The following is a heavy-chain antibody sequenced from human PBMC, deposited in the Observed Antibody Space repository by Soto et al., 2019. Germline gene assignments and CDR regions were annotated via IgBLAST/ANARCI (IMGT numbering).Heavy chain of an antibody. D-gene: IGHD5-12*01. CDR1: GFTFSDYY. J-gene: IGHJ6*03. Sequence: QVQLVESGGGLVQPGGSLRLSCAASGFTFSDYYMSWIRQAPGKGLEWVSYISSSGSTIYYADSVKGRFTISRDNAKNSRYLQMNSLRAEDTAVYYCARGRVAIEWLRYNGDYMDVWGKGTTVTVSS. CDR3: ARGRVAIEWLRYNGDYMDV. CDR2: ISSSGSTI. V-gene: IGHV3-11*01.